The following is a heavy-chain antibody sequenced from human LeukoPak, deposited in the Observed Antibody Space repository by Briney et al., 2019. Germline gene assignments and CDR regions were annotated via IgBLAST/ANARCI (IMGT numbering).Heavy chain of an antibody. CDR1: GFTFDDYA. D-gene: IGHD1-26*01. V-gene: IGHV3-9*03. CDR3: AKTPSGSYADAFDI. CDR2: ISWNSGSI. J-gene: IGHJ3*02. Sequence: GGSLRLSCAASGFTFDDYAMHWVRQAPAKGLEWVSGISWNSGSIGYADSVKGRFTSSRDNAKNSLYLQMNSLRAEDMALYYCAKTPSGSYADAFDIWGQGTMVTVSS.